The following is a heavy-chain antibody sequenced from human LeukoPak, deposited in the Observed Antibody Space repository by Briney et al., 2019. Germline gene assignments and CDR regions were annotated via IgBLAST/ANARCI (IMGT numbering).Heavy chain of an antibody. CDR2: ISAYNGNT. CDR3: ARDGCSGGVVPNSNLDY. D-gene: IGHD2-15*01. CDR1: VYTLTRYD. J-gene: IGHJ4*02. V-gene: IGHV1-18*01. Sequence: ALVKVSCKASVYTLTRYDICWVRQAPGQGREWVGWISAYNGNTNYAQKLQGRVTMTTDTSPSTAYMELRSLRSDDTAVYYCARDGCSGGVVPNSNLDYWGQGTLVTVPS.